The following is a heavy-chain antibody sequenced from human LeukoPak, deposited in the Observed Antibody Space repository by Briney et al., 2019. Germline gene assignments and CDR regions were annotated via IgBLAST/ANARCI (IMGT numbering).Heavy chain of an antibody. D-gene: IGHD3-16*01. CDR1: GFTFSSYA. CDR2: ISGSGGST. V-gene: IGHV3-23*01. CDR3: AKDLWARGGPYTDLFDY. Sequence: GGSLRLSCAASGFTFSSYAMSWVRQAPGKGLEWVSAISGSGGSTYYADSVKGRFTISRDNSRNTLSLQMNSLRAEDTAVYYCAKDLWARGGPYTDLFDYWGQGTLVTVSS. J-gene: IGHJ4*02.